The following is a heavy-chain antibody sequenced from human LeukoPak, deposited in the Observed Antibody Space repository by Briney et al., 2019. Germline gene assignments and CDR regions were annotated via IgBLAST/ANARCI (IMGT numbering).Heavy chain of an antibody. Sequence: GGSLRLSCAASGFTFSSYSMNWVRQAPGRGLEWVSSITSSSSYIYYADSVKGRFTISRDNAKNSLYLQMNSLRAEDTAVYYCARVTAVAGTSVGVDAWGQGILVTVS. CDR3: ARVTAVAGTSVGVDA. CDR1: GFTFSSYS. V-gene: IGHV3-21*01. D-gene: IGHD6-19*01. J-gene: IGHJ4*02. CDR2: ITSSSSYI.